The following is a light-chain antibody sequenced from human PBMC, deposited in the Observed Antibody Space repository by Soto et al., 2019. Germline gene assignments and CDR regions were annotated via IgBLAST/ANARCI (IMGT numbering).Light chain of an antibody. CDR2: GAS. V-gene: IGKV3-20*01. Sequence: EIVLTQSPGTLSLSPGERATLSCRASQSVGSNSLAWYQQKPGQAPRLVISGASSRATGIPDRFSGSGSGTDFTLTISRLGPEDFAVYYCQQYVSSPLTFGGGTKVDIK. CDR1: QSVGSNS. J-gene: IGKJ4*01. CDR3: QQYVSSPLT.